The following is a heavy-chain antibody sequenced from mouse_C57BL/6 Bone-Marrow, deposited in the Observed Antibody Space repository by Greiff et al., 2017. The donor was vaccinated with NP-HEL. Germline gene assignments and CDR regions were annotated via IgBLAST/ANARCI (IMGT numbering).Heavy chain of an antibody. V-gene: IGHV1-63*01. CDR2: IYTGGGYT. D-gene: IGHD1-1*01. J-gene: IGHJ4*01. CDR1: GYTFTNYW. Sequence: QVQLQQSGAELVRPGTSVKMSCKASGYTFTNYWIGWAKQRPGHGLEWIGDIYTGGGYTNYNEKFKGKATLTADKSSSTAYMQVSSLTSEDSAIYYCARRDGSSHYAMDYWGQGTSVTVSS. CDR3: ARRDGSSHYAMDY.